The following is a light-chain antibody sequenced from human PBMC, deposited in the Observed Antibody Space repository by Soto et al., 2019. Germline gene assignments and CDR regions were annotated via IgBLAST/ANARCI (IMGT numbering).Light chain of an antibody. J-gene: IGKJ3*01. V-gene: IGKV3-20*01. CDR1: QTISGT. Sequence: EIVMTQSPATLSVSPGGRATLSCRASQTISGTLAWYQQKPGQAPRVLIYGTSIRASGVPERFSGGGSGTDFTLTITRLEPEDFAVYYCQQYGSSLFTFGPGTKVDIK. CDR3: QQYGSSLFT. CDR2: GTS.